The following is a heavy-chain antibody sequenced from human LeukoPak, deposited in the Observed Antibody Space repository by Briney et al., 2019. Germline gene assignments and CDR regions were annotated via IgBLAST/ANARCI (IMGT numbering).Heavy chain of an antibody. D-gene: IGHD1-26*01. Sequence: SETLSLTCTVSGGSISSSSYYWGWIRQPPGKGLEWIGIIYYSGSTYYNPPLKSRVTLSVDTSKNQFSLKLSSVTAADTAVYYCARGSIVGAIDHFDYWGQGTLVTVSS. CDR1: GGSISSSSYY. CDR2: IYYSGST. CDR3: ARGSIVGAIDHFDY. J-gene: IGHJ4*02. V-gene: IGHV4-39*07.